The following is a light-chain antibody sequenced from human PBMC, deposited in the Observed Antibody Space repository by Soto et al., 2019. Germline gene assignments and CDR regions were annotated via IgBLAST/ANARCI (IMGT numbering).Light chain of an antibody. V-gene: IGLV1-47*02. CDR3: AAWDASLSACV. Sequence: QSVLTQPPSASGTAGQVVTISCSGGDSNIGSNSVYWYQHLPRMAPKLLIYYNNQRPSGVPDRFSGSRSGTSASLAIVGLRSEDEAVYYCAAWDASLSACVLGKGTKV. CDR2: YNN. J-gene: IGLJ1*01. CDR1: DSNIGSNS.